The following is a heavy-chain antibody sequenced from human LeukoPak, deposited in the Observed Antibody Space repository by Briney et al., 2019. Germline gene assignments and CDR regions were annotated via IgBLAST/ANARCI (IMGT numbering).Heavy chain of an antibody. V-gene: IGHV3-23*01. J-gene: IGHJ6*03. CDR2: TTGSGGST. CDR1: GFTFRSYA. CDR3: AKGVGYYYYMDV. Sequence: GGSLRLPCAASGFTFRSYAMSWVRLAPGKGLEWVSATTGSGGSTYYADSVKGRFTISRDNSKNTLYLQVNSLRAEDTAVYYCAKGVGYYYYMDVWGKGTTVTVSS.